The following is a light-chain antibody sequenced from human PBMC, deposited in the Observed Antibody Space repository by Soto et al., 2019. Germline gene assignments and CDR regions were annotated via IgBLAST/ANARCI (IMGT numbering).Light chain of an antibody. V-gene: IGKV3-15*01. CDR3: QQYNNWPPLT. J-gene: IGKJ4*01. Sequence: EIVMTQSPATLSVSPGERATLSCRASQSVSSNLAWYQQKPGQAPRLLIYGASTRATGIPARFSGSGSGTEFTHPLSSLQSEDFAVYYCQQYNNWPPLTFGGGTKVEIK. CDR2: GAS. CDR1: QSVSSN.